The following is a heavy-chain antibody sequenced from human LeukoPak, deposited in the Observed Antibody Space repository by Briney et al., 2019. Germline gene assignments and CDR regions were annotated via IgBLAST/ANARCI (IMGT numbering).Heavy chain of an antibody. Sequence: ASETLSLTCTVSGGSISSYYWSWIRQPPGKGLEWIGYIYYSGRSNYNPSLKSRVTISVDTSKNQFSLKLSSVTAADTAVYYCARGKKSSYDSSGYYSTHHFDYWGQGTLVTVSS. J-gene: IGHJ4*02. CDR3: ARGKKSSYDSSGYYSTHHFDY. D-gene: IGHD3-22*01. CDR2: IYYSGRS. V-gene: IGHV4-59*01. CDR1: GGSISSYY.